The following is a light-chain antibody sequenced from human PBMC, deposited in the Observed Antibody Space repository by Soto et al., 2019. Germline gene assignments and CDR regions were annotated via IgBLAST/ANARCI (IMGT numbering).Light chain of an antibody. V-gene: IGKV3-20*01. CDR2: GAS. CDR1: QSVSNNY. J-gene: IGKJ2*01. CDR3: QHYGSLPPYN. Sequence: PGERATLSSRASQSVSNNYLAWYQQKPGQAPRLLIYGASNRATGIPDRFSGSGSGTDFTLTISRLEPEDFAVYYCQHYGSLPPYNFGRGTKVDIK.